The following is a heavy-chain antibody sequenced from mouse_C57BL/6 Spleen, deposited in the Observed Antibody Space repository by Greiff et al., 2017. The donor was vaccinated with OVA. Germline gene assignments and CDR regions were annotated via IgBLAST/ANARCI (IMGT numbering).Heavy chain of an antibody. CDR3: ARRNGSSYEGFAY. Sequence: EVKLVESGGGLVKPGGSLKLSCAASGFTFSSYTMSWVRQTPEKRLEWVATISGGGGNTYYPDSVKGRFTISRDNAKNTLYLQMSSLRSEDTALYYCARRNGSSYEGFAYWGQGTLVTVSA. CDR2: ISGGGGNT. J-gene: IGHJ3*01. D-gene: IGHD1-1*01. CDR1: GFTFSSYT. V-gene: IGHV5-9*01.